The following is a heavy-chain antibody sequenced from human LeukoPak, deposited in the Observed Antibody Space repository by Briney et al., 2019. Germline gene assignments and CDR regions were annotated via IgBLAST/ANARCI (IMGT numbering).Heavy chain of an antibody. D-gene: IGHD1-26*01. Sequence: GGSLRLSCADSGFTFSRYSMNWVRQAPGKGLEWVSSVSSGSSHIFYADSVKGRFTISRDNAKNSLYLQMNSLRAEDTAVYYCARGGAGATRDDTFDIWGQGTMVTVSS. CDR1: GFTFSRYS. CDR3: ARGGAGATRDDTFDI. J-gene: IGHJ3*02. CDR2: VSSGSSHI. V-gene: IGHV3-21*01.